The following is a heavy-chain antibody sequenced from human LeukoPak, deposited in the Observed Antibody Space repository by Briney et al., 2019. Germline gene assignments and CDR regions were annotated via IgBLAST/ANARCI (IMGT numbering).Heavy chain of an antibody. CDR2: INRKSGSR. V-gene: IGHV1-2*02. CDR3: ARERPSITLVRGVVNDFDY. CDR1: AYTFTAYY. D-gene: IGHD3-10*01. Sequence: ASVKVSCKASAYTFTAYYMHWVRQAPGQGLEWMGWINRKSGSRHYAQKFQGRVTMTRDTSISTAYMELSRLRSDDTAVYYCARERPSITLVRGVVNDFDYWGQGTLVTVSS. J-gene: IGHJ4*02.